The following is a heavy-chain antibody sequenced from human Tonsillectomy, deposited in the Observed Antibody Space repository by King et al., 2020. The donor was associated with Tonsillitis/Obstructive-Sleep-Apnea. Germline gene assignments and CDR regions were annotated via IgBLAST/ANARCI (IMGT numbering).Heavy chain of an antibody. CDR2: ISTNTGNP. D-gene: IGHD3-3*01. CDR3: AREKGIFGVVNDGFAI. J-gene: IGHJ3*02. V-gene: IGHV7-4-1*02. CDR1: GYTFNSFA. Sequence: VQLVESGSELKKPGASVKISCKASGYTFNSFAMSWVRQAPGQGLEWMGWISTNTGNPTYAQGFTGRFVFSLDTSVSTAYLQISSLKAEDTAVYFCAREKGIFGVVNDGFAIWGQGTMVTVSS.